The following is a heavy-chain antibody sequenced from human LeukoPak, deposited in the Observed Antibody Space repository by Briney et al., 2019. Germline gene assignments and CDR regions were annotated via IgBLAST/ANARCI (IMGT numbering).Heavy chain of an antibody. J-gene: IGHJ3*02. CDR3: TRHGGGDPPNAFDI. CDR1: GFTFSSYA. V-gene: IGHV3-30-3*01. D-gene: IGHD2-21*02. Sequence: QPGRSLRLSCAASGFTFSSYAMHWVRQAPGKGLEWVAVISYDGSNKYYADSVKGRFTISRDDSKNTAYLQMNSLKTEDTAVYYCTRHGGGDPPNAFDIWGQGTMVTVSS. CDR2: ISYDGSNK.